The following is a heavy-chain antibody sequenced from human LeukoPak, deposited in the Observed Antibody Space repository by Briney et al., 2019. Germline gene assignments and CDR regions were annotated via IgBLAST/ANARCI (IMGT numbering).Heavy chain of an antibody. D-gene: IGHD6-13*01. Sequence: GGSLRLSCTASGFTFGDYAMSWVRQAPGKGLEWVGFIRSKAYGGTTEYAASVKGRFTISRDDSKSIAYLQMNSLKTEDTAVCYCTREPQRGYFDYWGQGTLVTVSS. J-gene: IGHJ4*02. CDR1: GFTFGDYA. CDR3: TREPQRGYFDY. V-gene: IGHV3-49*04. CDR2: IRSKAYGGTT.